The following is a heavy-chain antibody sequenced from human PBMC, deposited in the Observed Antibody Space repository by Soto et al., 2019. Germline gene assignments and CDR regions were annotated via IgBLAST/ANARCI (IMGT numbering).Heavy chain of an antibody. CDR3: XXXXXXXY. Sequence: QVQLQESGPGLVKPSQTLSLTCTVSGGSISSGGYYWSWIRQHPGKGLEWIGYIYYSGSTYYNPSLKSRVTISVDTSKNQFSLKLXSXXXXXXXXXXXXXXXXXYWGQGTLVTVSS. CDR2: IYYSGST. CDR1: GGSISSGGYY. V-gene: IGHV4-31*03. J-gene: IGHJ4*02.